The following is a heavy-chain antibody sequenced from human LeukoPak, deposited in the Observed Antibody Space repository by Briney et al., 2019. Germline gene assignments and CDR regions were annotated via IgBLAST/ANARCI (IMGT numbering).Heavy chain of an antibody. Sequence: GGSLRLSCAASGFTFSSYSMNWVRQAPGKGLEWVSSISSSSSYIYYADSVKGRFTISRDNAKNSLYLQMNSLRAEDTAEYYCATMARSYDAFDIWGQGTMVTVSS. CDR2: ISSSSSYI. V-gene: IGHV3-21*01. J-gene: IGHJ3*02. D-gene: IGHD5-24*01. CDR3: ATMARSYDAFDI. CDR1: GFTFSSYS.